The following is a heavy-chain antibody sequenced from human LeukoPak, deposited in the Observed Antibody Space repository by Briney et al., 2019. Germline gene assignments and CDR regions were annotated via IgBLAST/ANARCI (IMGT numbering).Heavy chain of an antibody. D-gene: IGHD2-2*03. CDR1: GFTFSSFA. V-gene: IGHV3-23*01. CDR2: ISGSGGST. Sequence: GGSLRLSCATSGFTFSSFAMTWVRQVPGKGLEWVSAISGSGGSTYYADSVEGRFTISRDNSKNTLYLQMSSLRAEDTAVYYCAKRTSGFCSSTSCYGHDFWGQGTLVTVSS. CDR3: AKRTSGFCSSTSCYGHDF. J-gene: IGHJ4*02.